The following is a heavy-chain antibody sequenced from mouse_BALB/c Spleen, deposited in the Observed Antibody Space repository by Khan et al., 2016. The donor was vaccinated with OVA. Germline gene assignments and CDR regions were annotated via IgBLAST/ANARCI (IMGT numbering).Heavy chain of an antibody. J-gene: IGHJ2*01. Sequence: VRLQQSGPELVKPGASVKMSCTASGYTFTSSVIHWVRQKSGQGLDWIGYIYPFNDGTKYNEKFEGKATLTSDKSSSTAYMELSSLTSEDSAVYYCARNYRYDVDFDSWGQGTTLTGSS. V-gene: IGHV1S136*01. CDR1: GYTFTSSV. CDR3: ARNYRYDVDFDS. D-gene: IGHD2-14*01. CDR2: IYPFNDGT.